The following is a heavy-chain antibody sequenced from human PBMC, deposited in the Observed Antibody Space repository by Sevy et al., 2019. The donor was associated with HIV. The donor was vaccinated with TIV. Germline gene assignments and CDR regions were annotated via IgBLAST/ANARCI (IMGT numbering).Heavy chain of an antibody. CDR2: IYYSGST. Sequence: SETLSLTCTVSGGSISSGGYYWSWIRQHPGKGLEWIGYIYYSGSTYYNPSLKSRVTISVDTSKNQFSRKLGSVTAADTAVYYCAREARTGIVGATLYYYGMDVWGQGTTVTVSS. CDR1: GGSISSGGYY. V-gene: IGHV4-31*03. J-gene: IGHJ6*02. CDR3: AREARTGIVGATLYYYGMDV. D-gene: IGHD1-26*01.